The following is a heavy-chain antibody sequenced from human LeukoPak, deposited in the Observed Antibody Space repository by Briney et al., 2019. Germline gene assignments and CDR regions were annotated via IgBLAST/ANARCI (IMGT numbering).Heavy chain of an antibody. J-gene: IGHJ4*02. V-gene: IGHV4-39*01. Sequence: SETLSLTCSVSGGSMHRSGYYWGWVRQPPGKGLEWIGNIYHSGSTYYSPSLKSRVTISVDTSKNQFSLKVNSVTAADTAVYYCHGSGGFYPFDYWGQGTLVTVSS. CDR3: HGSGGFYPFDY. CDR1: GGSMHRSGYY. CDR2: IYHSGST. D-gene: IGHD2-15*01.